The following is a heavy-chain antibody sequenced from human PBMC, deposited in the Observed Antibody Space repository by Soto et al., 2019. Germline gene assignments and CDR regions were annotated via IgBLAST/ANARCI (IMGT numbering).Heavy chain of an antibody. D-gene: IGHD3-16*01. V-gene: IGHV1-8*01. CDR3: AREGVRGMDV. Sequence: GASVKVSCKASGYTFTSYDINWVRQATGQGLEWMGWMNPNSGNTGFAQKFQGRVTMTRNTSISTAYMELSRLRSEDTAVYHCAREGVRGMDVWGQGTTVTVSS. CDR1: GYTFTSYD. J-gene: IGHJ6*02. CDR2: MNPNSGNT.